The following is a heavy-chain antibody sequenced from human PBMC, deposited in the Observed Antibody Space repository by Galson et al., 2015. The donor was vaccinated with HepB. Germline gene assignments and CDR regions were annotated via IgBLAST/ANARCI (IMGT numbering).Heavy chain of an antibody. CDR2: IYYSGST. J-gene: IGHJ3*02. Sequence: LSLTCTVSGGSISSYYWSWVRQPPGKGLEWIGYIYYSGSTNYNPSLKSRVTISVDTSKNQFSLKLSSVTAADTAVYYCARPYYDSSGYYYVYAFDIWGQGTMVTVSS. CDR1: GGSISSYY. CDR3: ARPYYDSSGYYYVYAFDI. D-gene: IGHD3-22*01. V-gene: IGHV4-59*01.